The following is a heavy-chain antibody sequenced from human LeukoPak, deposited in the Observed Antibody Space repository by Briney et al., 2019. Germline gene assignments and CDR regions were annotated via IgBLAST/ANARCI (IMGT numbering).Heavy chain of an antibody. D-gene: IGHD3-10*02. CDR3: ARLFSLAYPVREYFDY. V-gene: IGHV5-51*01. CDR1: GGSISSYY. J-gene: IGHJ4*02. CDR2: IYPGDSDT. Sequence: PSETLSLTCTVSGGSISSYYWSWIRQPPGKGLEWMGIIYPGDSDTRYSPSFQGQVTISADKSISTAYLQWSSLKASDTAMYYCARLFSLAYPVREYFDYWGQGTLVTVSS.